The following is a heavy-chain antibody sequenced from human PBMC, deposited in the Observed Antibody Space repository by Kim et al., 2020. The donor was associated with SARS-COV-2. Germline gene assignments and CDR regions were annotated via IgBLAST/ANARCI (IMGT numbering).Heavy chain of an antibody. CDR1: GGSISSYY. Sequence: SETLSLTCTVSGGSISSYYWSWIRQPPGKGLEWIGYIYYSGSTNYNPSLKSRVTISVDTSKNQFSLKLSSVTAADTAVYYCARDQDRGGGWFDPWGQGTLVTVSS. CDR2: IYYSGST. J-gene: IGHJ5*02. D-gene: IGHD3-16*01. CDR3: ARDQDRGGGWFDP. V-gene: IGHV4-59*01.